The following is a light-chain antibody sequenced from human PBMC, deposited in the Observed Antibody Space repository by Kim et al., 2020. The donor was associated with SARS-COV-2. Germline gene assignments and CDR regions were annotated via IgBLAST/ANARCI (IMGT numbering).Light chain of an antibody. CDR3: QQLDSYPRT. V-gene: IGKV1-9*01. CDR2: AAS. Sequence: ASVGDRVTITCRARQGISSYLAWYQQNPGKAPKLLIYAASTLQSGVPSRFSGSGSGTDFTLTFSSLQPEDSAAYYCQQLDSYPRTFGQGTKVDIK. CDR1: QGISSY. J-gene: IGKJ1*01.